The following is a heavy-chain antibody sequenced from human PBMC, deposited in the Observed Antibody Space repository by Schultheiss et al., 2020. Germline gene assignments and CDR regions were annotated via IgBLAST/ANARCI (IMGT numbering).Heavy chain of an antibody. Sequence: ASVKVSCKASGYTFTSYDINWVRQATGQGLEWMGWMNPNSGNTGYAQKFQGRVTMTRNTSISTAYMELSSLRSEDTAVYYCARSGRIAAAGTDPVGYWGQGTLVTVSS. V-gene: IGHV1-8*01. CDR2: MNPNSGNT. J-gene: IGHJ4*02. CDR1: GYTFTSYD. D-gene: IGHD6-13*01. CDR3: ARSGRIAAAGTDPVGY.